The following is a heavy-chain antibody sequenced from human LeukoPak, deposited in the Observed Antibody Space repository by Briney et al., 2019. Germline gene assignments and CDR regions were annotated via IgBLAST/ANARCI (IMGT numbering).Heavy chain of an antibody. J-gene: IGHJ4*02. D-gene: IGHD6-13*01. CDR1: GFTFNKFA. CDR2: IIENGGET. V-gene: IGHV3-23*01. Sequence: GGSLRLSCAASGFTFNKFAMSWVRQAPGKGLEWVSGIIENGGETYYADSVRGRFTISRDNSKNTLYLQMNSLRAEDTAVYYCAKDYEYNSNTWYFHWGRGTLVTVSS. CDR3: AKDYEYNSNTWYFH.